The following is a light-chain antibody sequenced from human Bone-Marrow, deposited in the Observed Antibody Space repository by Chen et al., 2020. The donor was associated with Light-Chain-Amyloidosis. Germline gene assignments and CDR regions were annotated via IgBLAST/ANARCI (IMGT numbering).Light chain of an antibody. J-gene: IGKJ4*01. V-gene: IGKV3-15*01. CDR3: QQRNNWPLT. CDR2: GAS. Sequence: EIVMTQSPATLSVSPGESATLSCRASQNINNNFAWYQQKPGQAPRLLMHGASTRATGIPARFSRSGSGTEVTLTISSLQPEDFAVYYCQQRNNWPLTFGGGTKVEI. CDR1: QNINNN.